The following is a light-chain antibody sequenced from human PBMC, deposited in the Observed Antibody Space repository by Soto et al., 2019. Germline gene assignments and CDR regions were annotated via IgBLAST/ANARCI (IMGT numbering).Light chain of an antibody. V-gene: IGKV1-5*01. CDR1: QTISRW. Sequence: DIQMTQSPSTLSSSVGDTVTLTCRASQTISRWLAWYKQKPGKAPRLLSYTASTLESGVPSRFSGSGSGADFTLAISRLQPEDFAVYYCQQYGRSPWTFGQGTKVYIK. CDR2: TAS. CDR3: QQYGRSPWT. J-gene: IGKJ1*01.